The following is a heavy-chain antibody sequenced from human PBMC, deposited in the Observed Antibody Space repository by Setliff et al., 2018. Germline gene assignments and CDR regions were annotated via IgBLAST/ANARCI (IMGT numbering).Heavy chain of an antibody. V-gene: IGHV3-48*03. CDR2: ISSSGSTI. CDR3: VPGRGS. D-gene: IGHD6-25*01. Sequence: LRLSCAASGFAFSTYEMNWVRQAPGKGLEWVSYISSSGSTIYYVDSVRGRFTISRDNAQKTLYLHMNNLRADDTAVFYCVPGRGSWGQGALVTVSS. CDR1: GFAFSTYE. J-gene: IGHJ5*02.